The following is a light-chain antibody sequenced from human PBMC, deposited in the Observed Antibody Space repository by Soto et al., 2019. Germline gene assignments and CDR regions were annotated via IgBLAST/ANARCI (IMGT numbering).Light chain of an antibody. CDR3: MCYAGGNNGV. V-gene: IGLV2-8*01. J-gene: IGLJ3*02. CDR2: DVT. Sequence: QSVLTQPPSASGSPGQSVTISCTGTSSDVGTHGYVSWYQQHAGKAPKLMIYDVTKRPSGVPDRFSGSKSANKASLTVSGLQAEDEADYYCMCYAGGNNGVFGGGTKVTVL. CDR1: SSDVGTHGY.